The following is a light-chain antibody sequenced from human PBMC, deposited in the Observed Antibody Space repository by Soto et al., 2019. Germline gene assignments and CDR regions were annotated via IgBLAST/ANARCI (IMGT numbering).Light chain of an antibody. V-gene: IGKV1-39*01. J-gene: IGKJ3*01. CDR1: QSISSY. CDR2: AAS. CDR3: QQSYSTPV. Sequence: DLQMTQSPSSLCASVGDRVTITCRASQSISSYLNWYQQKPGKAPKLLIYAASSLQSGVPSRFSGSGAVTDFTLTISSLQPEDVATYYCQQSYSTPVFGPGTNVDIK.